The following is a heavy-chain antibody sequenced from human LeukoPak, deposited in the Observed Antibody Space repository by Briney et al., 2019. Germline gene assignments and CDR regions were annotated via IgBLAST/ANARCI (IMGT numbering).Heavy chain of an antibody. Sequence: SETLSLTCTVSGGSISSYYWSWIRQPPGKGLEWIGYIYYSGSTNYNPSLKSRVTISVDTSKNQFSLKLGSVTAADTAVYYCARGNLAADYGMDVWGQGTTVTVSS. J-gene: IGHJ6*02. CDR3: ARGNLAADYGMDV. CDR2: IYYSGST. CDR1: GGSISSYY. V-gene: IGHV4-59*01. D-gene: IGHD6-13*01.